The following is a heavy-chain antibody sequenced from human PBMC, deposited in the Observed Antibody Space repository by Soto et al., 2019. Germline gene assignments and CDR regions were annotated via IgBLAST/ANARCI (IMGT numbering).Heavy chain of an antibody. CDR3: AHRRDGNYCDY. CDR2: IYWDDDK. CDR1: GFSLSTSGVG. Sequence: QITLKESGPTLLKPTQPLTLTCTFSGFSLSTSGVGVGWIRQPPGKALEWVALIYWDDDKRYTPSLNGRLTSTRDTSKHRVGLTMTNMDPVDTATYYCAHRRDGNYCDYWGRGTLVTVSS. V-gene: IGHV2-5*02. D-gene: IGHD2-21*02. J-gene: IGHJ4*02.